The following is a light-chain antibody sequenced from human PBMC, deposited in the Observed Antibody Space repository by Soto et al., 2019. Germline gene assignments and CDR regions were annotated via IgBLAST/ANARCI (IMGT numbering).Light chain of an antibody. J-gene: IGKJ2*01. CDR2: GAS. V-gene: IGKV3-15*01. CDR1: QSVSSN. CDR3: QQYNNWPRT. Sequence: EIVMTQSPATLSVSPGERATVSCRASQSVSSNVAWHQQKPGQAPRLLIYGASTRATGIPARFSGSGSGTEFTLTIGSLQSEDFAVYYCQQYNNWPRTFGQGTKLEIK.